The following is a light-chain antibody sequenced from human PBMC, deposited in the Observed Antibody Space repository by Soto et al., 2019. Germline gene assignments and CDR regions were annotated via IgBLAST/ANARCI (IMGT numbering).Light chain of an antibody. CDR3: QQYNVYPLT. CDR2: AAS. Sequence: DVQMTQSPSSLSASVGDRVTITCRASQDINSWLAWYQQKPGQAPKSLIYAASSLQTGVPSRFSGIESGTDFTLTISSLQPEDSATYYCQQYNVYPLTFGGGTKVEIK. V-gene: IGKV1D-16*01. J-gene: IGKJ4*01. CDR1: QDINSW.